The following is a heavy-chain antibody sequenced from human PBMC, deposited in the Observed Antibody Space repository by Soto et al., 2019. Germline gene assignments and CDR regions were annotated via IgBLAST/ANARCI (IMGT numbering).Heavy chain of an antibody. CDR3: ARDSRDCSSTSCPSAYDYYYYGMDV. V-gene: IGHV1-18*04. Sequence: ASVKVSCKASGSTFTSYGISWVRQAPGQGLEWMGWISAYNGNTNYAQKLQGRVTMTTDTSTSTAYMELRSLRSDDTAVYYCARDSRDCSSTSCPSAYDYYYYGMDVWGQGTTVTVSS. CDR2: ISAYNGNT. D-gene: IGHD2-2*01. CDR1: GSTFTSYG. J-gene: IGHJ6*02.